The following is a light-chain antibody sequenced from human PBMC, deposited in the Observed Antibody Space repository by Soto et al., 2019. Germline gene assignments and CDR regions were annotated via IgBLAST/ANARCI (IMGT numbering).Light chain of an antibody. CDR2: EVS. Sequence: QSVLTQPASVSGSPGQSITISCTGASSDVGTYNLVSWYQQHPGKAPKLMIYEVSKRPSGVSNRFSGSKSGNTASLTISGLQVEDEADYYCCSYAGSNTLYVFGTGTKVTVL. J-gene: IGLJ1*01. CDR1: SSDVGTYNL. V-gene: IGLV2-23*02. CDR3: CSYAGSNTLYV.